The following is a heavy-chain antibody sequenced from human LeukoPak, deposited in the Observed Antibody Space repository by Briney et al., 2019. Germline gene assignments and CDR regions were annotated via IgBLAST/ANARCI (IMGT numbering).Heavy chain of an antibody. CDR3: ARFMTTVTLFDY. CDR1: GYTFTSYA. D-gene: IGHD4-17*01. V-gene: IGHV1-3*01. J-gene: IGHJ4*02. Sequence: ASVKVSCKASGYTFTSYAMHWVRQAPGQRLEWMGWINAGSGNTKYSQKFQGRVTITRDTSASTAYMELSSLRSEDTAVYYCARFMTTVTLFDYWGQGTLVTVSS. CDR2: INAGSGNT.